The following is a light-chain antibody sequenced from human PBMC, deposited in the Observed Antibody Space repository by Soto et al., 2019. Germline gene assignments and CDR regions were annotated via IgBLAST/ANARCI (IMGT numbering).Light chain of an antibody. CDR2: GAS. CDR1: QSVSSN. CDR3: QQYNVYSWT. Sequence: EIVLTQSPATLSLSPGERATLSCRASQSVSSNLAWYQQKPGQAPRLLSYGASTRATGIPARFSGSGSGTEFTLTISSLKSEDFETYYCQQYNVYSWTFGQGTKVDIK. V-gene: IGKV3-15*01. J-gene: IGKJ1*01.